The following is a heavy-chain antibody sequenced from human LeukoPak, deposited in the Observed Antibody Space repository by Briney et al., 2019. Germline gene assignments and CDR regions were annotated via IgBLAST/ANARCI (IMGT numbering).Heavy chain of an antibody. CDR3: AGHYYYDTTGSDY. CDR1: GGSITSYY. D-gene: IGHD3-22*01. V-gene: IGHV4-4*07. J-gene: IGHJ4*02. CDR2: IYTSGST. Sequence: TSETLSLTCTVSGGSITSYYWSWIRQPAGKGLEWIGRIYTSGSTNYSPSLKSRVAMSVDTSKSQFSLKLSSVTAADTAMYYCAGHYYYDTTGSDYWGQGTLVTVSS.